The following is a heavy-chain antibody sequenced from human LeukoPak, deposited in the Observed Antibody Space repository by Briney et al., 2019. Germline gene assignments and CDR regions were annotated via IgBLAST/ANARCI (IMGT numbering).Heavy chain of an antibody. Sequence: ASVKVSCKASGGTFSSYAISWVRQAPGQGLEWMGGIIPIFGTANYAQKFQGRVTITADESTSTAYMELSSLRSEDTAVYYCARDGIGGSYVDSYYYYMDVWGKGTTVTISS. CDR2: IIPIFGTA. CDR1: GGTFSSYA. V-gene: IGHV1-69*13. D-gene: IGHD1-26*01. CDR3: ARDGIGGSYVDSYYYYMDV. J-gene: IGHJ6*03.